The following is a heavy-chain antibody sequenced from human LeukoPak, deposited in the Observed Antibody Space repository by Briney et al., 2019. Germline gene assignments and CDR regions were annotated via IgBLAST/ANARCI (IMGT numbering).Heavy chain of an antibody. CDR3: STTVVTPMDY. CDR2: IRSKANSYAT. Sequence: GGSLRLSCAASGFTFSGSAMHWVRQASGKGLEWVGRIRSKANSYATAYAASVKGRFTISRDDSKNTAYPQMNSLKTEDTAVYYCSTTVVTPMDYWGQGTLVTVSS. J-gene: IGHJ4*02. V-gene: IGHV3-73*01. D-gene: IGHD4-23*01. CDR1: GFTFSGSA.